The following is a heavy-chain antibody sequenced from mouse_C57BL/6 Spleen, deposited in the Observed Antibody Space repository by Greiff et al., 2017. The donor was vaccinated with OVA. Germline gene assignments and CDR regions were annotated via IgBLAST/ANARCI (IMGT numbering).Heavy chain of an antibody. J-gene: IGHJ1*03. D-gene: IGHD1-1*01. CDR3: ARSSVVRYFDV. V-gene: IGHV1-61*01. Sequence: QVQLQQPGAELVRPGSSVKLSCKASGYTFTSYWMDWVKQRPGQGLEWIGNIYPSDSETHYNQKFKDKATLTVDKSSSTAYMQLSSLTSEDSAVYYCARSSVVRYFDVWGTGTTVTVSS. CDR1: GYTFTSYW. CDR2: IYPSDSET.